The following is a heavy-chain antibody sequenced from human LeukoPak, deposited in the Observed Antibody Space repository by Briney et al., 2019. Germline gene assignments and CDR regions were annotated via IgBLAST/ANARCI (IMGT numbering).Heavy chain of an antibody. D-gene: IGHD6-13*01. Sequence: SVKVSCKASGGTFSSYAISWVQQAPGRGLEWMGGIIPIFGTANYAQKFQGRVTITTDESTSTAYMELSSLRSEDTAVYYCARDDLDSSSWYGYWGQGTLVTVSS. CDR2: IIPIFGTA. CDR1: GGTFSSYA. J-gene: IGHJ4*02. V-gene: IGHV1-69*05. CDR3: ARDDLDSSSWYGY.